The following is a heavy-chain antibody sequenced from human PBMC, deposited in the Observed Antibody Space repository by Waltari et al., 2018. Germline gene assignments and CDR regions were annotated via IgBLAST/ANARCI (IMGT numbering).Heavy chain of an antibody. CDR3: ARGCSSTSCIGGYYYYYMDV. CDR2: IIPIFGTA. V-gene: IGHV1-69*14. Sequence: QVQLVQSGAEWKKPGSSVKVSCTASGGTFSSYAISWVRQAPGPGLEWMGGIIPIFGTANYEQKFQGRVTITADKSTSTAYMELSSLRSEDTAVYYCARGCSSTSCIGGYYYYYMDVWGKGTTVTVSS. J-gene: IGHJ6*03. D-gene: IGHD2-2*01. CDR1: GGTFSSYA.